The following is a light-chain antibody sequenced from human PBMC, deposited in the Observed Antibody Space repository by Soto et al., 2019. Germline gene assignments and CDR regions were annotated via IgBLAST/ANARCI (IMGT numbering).Light chain of an antibody. V-gene: IGKV1-5*03. Sequence: DIQMTQSPSTLSASVGDRVAITCRASQHISTWLAWYQQKPGKAPKLLIYKASSLESGVPLRFSGSGSGTEFTLTISSLQPDDFATYYCQQYHSYSWTFGQGTKVDI. CDR3: QQYHSYSWT. CDR2: KAS. J-gene: IGKJ1*01. CDR1: QHISTW.